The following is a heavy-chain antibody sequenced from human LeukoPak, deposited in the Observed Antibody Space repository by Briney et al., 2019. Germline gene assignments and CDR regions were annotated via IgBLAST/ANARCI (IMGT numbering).Heavy chain of an antibody. Sequence: ASVKVSCKVSGYTLTELSMHWVRQAPGRGLEWMGGFDPEDGETIYAQKFQGRVTMTEDTSTDTAYMELSSLRSEDTAVYYCATDYGDYVTDLHDALDIWGQGTMVTVSS. CDR3: ATDYGDYVTDLHDALDI. V-gene: IGHV1-24*01. J-gene: IGHJ3*02. D-gene: IGHD4-17*01. CDR2: FDPEDGET. CDR1: GYTLTELS.